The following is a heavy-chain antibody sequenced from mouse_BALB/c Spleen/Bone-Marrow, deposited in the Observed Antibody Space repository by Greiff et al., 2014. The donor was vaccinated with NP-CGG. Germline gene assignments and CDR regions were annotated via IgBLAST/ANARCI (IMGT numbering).Heavy chain of an antibody. CDR2: IDPANGNT. CDR1: GFNIKDTY. Sequence: EVKLMEFGAELVKPGASVKLSCTASGFNIKDTYMHWVKQRPEQGLEWIGRIDPANGNTKYDPKFQGKASITADTSSNTAYLQLSSLTSEDTAVYYCASYVYGYYFDYWGQGTTLTVSS. D-gene: IGHD2-2*01. J-gene: IGHJ2*01. V-gene: IGHV14-3*02. CDR3: ASYVYGYYFDY.